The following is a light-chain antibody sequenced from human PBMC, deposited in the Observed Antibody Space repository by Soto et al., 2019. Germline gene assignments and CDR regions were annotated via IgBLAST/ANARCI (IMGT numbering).Light chain of an antibody. CDR3: NSYTSSNIFYV. Sequence: HSVLTQPASVSGSPGQSITISCTGTSSDVGGYNYVSWYQQHPGKAPKLMIYDVSNRPSGVSNRFSGSKSGNTASLTISGLQAEDEADYYCNSYTSSNIFYVFGTGTKVTVL. CDR2: DVS. V-gene: IGLV2-14*01. J-gene: IGLJ1*01. CDR1: SSDVGGYNY.